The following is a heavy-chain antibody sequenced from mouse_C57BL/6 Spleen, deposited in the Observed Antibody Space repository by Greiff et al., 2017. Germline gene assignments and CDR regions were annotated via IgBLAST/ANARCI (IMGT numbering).Heavy chain of an antibody. CDR1: GFTFTDYY. Sequence: EVQGVESGGGLVQPGGSLSLSCAASGFTFTDYYMSWVRQPPGKALVWLGFIRNKANGYTREYSASVKGRFTSSRDNSQSPRYLQMNALSAEDSATYYCASLYYYGFDYRGQGATLSASS. CDR2: IRNKANGYTR. D-gene: IGHD1-1*01. V-gene: IGHV7-3*01. J-gene: IGHJ2*01. CDR3: ASLYYYGFDY.